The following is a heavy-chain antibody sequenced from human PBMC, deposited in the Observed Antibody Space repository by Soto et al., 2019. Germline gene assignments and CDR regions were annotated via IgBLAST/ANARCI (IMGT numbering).Heavy chain of an antibody. V-gene: IGHV3-21*01. J-gene: IGHJ4*02. CDR1: GFTFSSYS. Sequence: GGSLRLSCAASGFTFSSYSMTWVRQAPGKGLEWVSSISSTSTYIYYADSVKGRFTISRDNAENSLHLQMNSLRADDTAVYYCAIDLAVYQSSQKPYWGQGTLVTVSS. CDR3: AIDLAVYQSSQKPY. CDR2: ISSTSTYI. D-gene: IGHD3-22*01.